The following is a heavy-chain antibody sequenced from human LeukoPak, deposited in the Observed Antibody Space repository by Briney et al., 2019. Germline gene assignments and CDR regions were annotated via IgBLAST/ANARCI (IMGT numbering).Heavy chain of an antibody. Sequence: SETLSLTCTVSGGSISSGNYYWTWIRQPAGKGLEWIGHIYTSGTTNYNPSLKSRVTISVDTSKNQFSLKLSSVTAADTAVYYCAREGSMTSRPFVSIDYWGQGTLVTVSS. CDR2: IYTSGTT. D-gene: IGHD6-6*01. J-gene: IGHJ4*02. V-gene: IGHV4-61*09. CDR1: GGSISSGNYY. CDR3: AREGSMTSRPFVSIDY.